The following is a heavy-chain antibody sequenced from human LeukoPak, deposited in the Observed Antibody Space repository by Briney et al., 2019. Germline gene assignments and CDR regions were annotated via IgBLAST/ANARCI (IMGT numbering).Heavy chain of an antibody. Sequence: GRSLRLSCAASGFTFSSYAMHWVRQAAGKGLEWVAVISYDGSNKYYADSVKGRFTISRDNSKNTLYLQMNSLRAEDTAVYYCAKDPYYYDSSGYYGAWGQGTLVTVSS. CDR2: ISYDGSNK. D-gene: IGHD3-22*01. V-gene: IGHV3-30*04. CDR3: AKDPYYYDSSGYYGA. J-gene: IGHJ5*02. CDR1: GFTFSSYA.